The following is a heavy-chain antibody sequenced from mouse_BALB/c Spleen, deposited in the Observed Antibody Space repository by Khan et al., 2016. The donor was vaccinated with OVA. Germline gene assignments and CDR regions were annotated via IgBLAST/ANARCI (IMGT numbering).Heavy chain of an antibody. CDR3: ARTHER. J-gene: IGHJ2*01. Sequence: LEESGAELARPGASVKMSCKASGYTFTSYTMHWVKQRSGQGLEWIGYINPSSGYTKYNQKFKDKATLTADKSSSTAYMQLSSLTSEDSAVYYCARTHERWGQGTTLTVSS. CDR2: INPSSGYT. CDR1: GYTFTSYT. V-gene: IGHV1-4*01.